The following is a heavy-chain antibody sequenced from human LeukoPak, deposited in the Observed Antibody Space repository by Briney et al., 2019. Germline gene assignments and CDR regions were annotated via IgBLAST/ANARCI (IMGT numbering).Heavy chain of an antibody. CDR1: GFTFTDYY. D-gene: IGHD2-2*01. J-gene: IGHJ5*02. V-gene: IGHV3-23*01. Sequence: TGGSLRLSCAASGFTFTDYYMSWVRQAPGKGLEWVSAISGSGGSTYYADSVKGRFTISRDNSKNTLYLQMNSLRAEDTAVYYCAKESTGVSSTRQNWFDPWGQGTLVTVSS. CDR2: ISGSGGST. CDR3: AKESTGVSSTRQNWFDP.